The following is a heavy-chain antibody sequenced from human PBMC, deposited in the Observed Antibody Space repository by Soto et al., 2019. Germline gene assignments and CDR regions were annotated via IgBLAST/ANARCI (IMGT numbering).Heavy chain of an antibody. J-gene: IGHJ4*02. CDR3: ARPLPRKYSYILTQFDY. CDR2: IYYSGST. D-gene: IGHD5-18*01. V-gene: IGHV4-30-4*01. CDR1: GGSISSGDYY. Sequence: SETLSLTCTVSGGSISSGDYYWSWIRQPPGKGLEWIGYIYYSGSTYYNPSLKSRVTISVDTSKNQFSLKLSSVTAADTAVYYCARPLPRKYSYILTQFDYWGQGTLVTVSS.